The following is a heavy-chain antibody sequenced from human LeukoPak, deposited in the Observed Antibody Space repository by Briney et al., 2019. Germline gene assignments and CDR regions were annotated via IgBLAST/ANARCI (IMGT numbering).Heavy chain of an antibody. CDR1: GFMLKDHY. CDR3: ARARFTTFVYY. D-gene: IGHD3-3*01. CDR2: INHIGTQT. V-gene: IGHV3-11*05. J-gene: IGHJ4*02. Sequence: GGSLRLSCAASGFMLKDHYMSWLRQAPGKGPEWVSYINHIGTQTDYADSVKGRFTISRDNPNNLVYLQMNNLRVEDTAVYYCARARFTTFVYYWGEGTLVTVSS.